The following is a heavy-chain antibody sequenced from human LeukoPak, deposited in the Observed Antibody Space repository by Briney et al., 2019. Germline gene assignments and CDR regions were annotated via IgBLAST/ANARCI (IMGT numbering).Heavy chain of an antibody. CDR3: AKDGGLWVSAHWGDS. D-gene: IGHD7-27*01. CDR1: GFTFGSYA. Sequence: PGGSLRLSCAVSGFTFGSYAMSWVRQAPGKGLEWVSHISGSGASTYYADSVKGRFTVSRDNSKNTLFLQMNSLRAEDTAVYYCAKDGGLWVSAHWGDSWGRGTLVTVSS. CDR2: ISGSGAST. V-gene: IGHV3-23*01. J-gene: IGHJ4*02.